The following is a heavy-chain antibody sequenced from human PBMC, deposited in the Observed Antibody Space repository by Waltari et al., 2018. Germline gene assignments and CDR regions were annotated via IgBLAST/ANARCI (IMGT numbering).Heavy chain of an antibody. D-gene: IGHD3-3*01. J-gene: IGHJ4*02. CDR3: ATAPITDFCSGYLGYFDY. CDR1: GYTLTELS. Sequence: QVQLVQPGAAVKKPGASVKVSCKVSGYTLTELSMHWARQAPGKGLDWMGGLDPEDGETIYAHKFQGRFTMTEDTSTDTAYMELSSLRSEDTAVYYCATAPITDFCSGYLGYFDYWGQGTLVTVSS. CDR2: LDPEDGET. V-gene: IGHV1-24*01.